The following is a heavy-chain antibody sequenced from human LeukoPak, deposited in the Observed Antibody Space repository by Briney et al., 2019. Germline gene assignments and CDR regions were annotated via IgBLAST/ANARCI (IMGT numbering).Heavy chain of an antibody. CDR1: GLPFSNAW. CDR2: IKGKIDGGTK. D-gene: IGHD3-9*01. Sequence: PGGSLRLSCAASGLPFSNAWMSWVRQAPGKGLEWVGRIKGKIDGGTKDHAAPVKGRFTISRDDSKNTLYLQMNSLKTEDTAVYYCTTVGLYDILTGHYHDSFDRWGQGTIVTVSS. CDR3: TTVGLYDILTGHYHDSFDR. V-gene: IGHV3-15*01. J-gene: IGHJ3*01.